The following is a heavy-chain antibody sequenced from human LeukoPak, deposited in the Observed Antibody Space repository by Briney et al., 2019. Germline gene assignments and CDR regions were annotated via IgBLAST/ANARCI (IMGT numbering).Heavy chain of an antibody. CDR2: IRIGGGGT. CDR3: ARCMVLSQGWCNWFDP. V-gene: IGHV3-23*01. Sequence: GGSLRLSCAASGFALSTYGMSCVRQAPAKGLEWVSSIRIGGGGTFYADSVKGRFTISRDNSENTLHLQMNNLRVEDTARYFCARCMVLSQGWCNWFDPWGQGTLVTVSS. D-gene: IGHD6-13*01. J-gene: IGHJ5*02. CDR1: GFALSTYG.